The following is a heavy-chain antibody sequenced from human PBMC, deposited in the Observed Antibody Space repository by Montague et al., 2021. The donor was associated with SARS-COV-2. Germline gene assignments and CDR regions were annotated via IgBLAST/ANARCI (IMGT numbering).Heavy chain of an antibody. Sequence: SLRLSCAASGFTFSTFWMTWVRQVPGKGLEWVANIKQGGSEKYYVDSVKGRFTISRDNAKNSLYLQLDSLRAKDTAVYYCARGYDSSGYQYWGQGTLVTVSS. V-gene: IGHV3-7*05. CDR2: IKQGGSEK. D-gene: IGHD3-22*01. CDR1: GFTFSTFW. J-gene: IGHJ4*02. CDR3: ARGYDSSGYQY.